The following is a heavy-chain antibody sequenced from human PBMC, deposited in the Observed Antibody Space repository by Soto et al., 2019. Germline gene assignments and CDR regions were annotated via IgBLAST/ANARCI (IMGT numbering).Heavy chain of an antibody. CDR3: AKDRKPYRGVITSWFDP. J-gene: IGHJ5*02. V-gene: IGHV3-23*01. CDR2: ISGSGGST. CDR1: GFTFSSYA. Sequence: PGGSLRLSCAASGFTFSSYAMSWVRQAPGKGLEWVSAISGSGGSTYYADSVKGRFTISRDNSKNTLYLQMNSLRAEDTAVYYCAKDRKPYRGVITSWFDPWGQGTLVTVSS. D-gene: IGHD3-22*01.